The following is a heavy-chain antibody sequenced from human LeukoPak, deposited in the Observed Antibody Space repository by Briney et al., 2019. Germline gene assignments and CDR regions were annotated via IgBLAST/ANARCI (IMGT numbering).Heavy chain of an antibody. D-gene: IGHD3-22*01. J-gene: IGHJ4*02. CDR3: ARTYYYDSSGLVPGY. CDR1: GYSFTSYW. CDR2: IDPSDSYT. Sequence: GESLKISCKGSGYSFTSYWISWMRQMPGKGLEWMGRIDPSDSYTNYSPSFQGHVTISADKSISTAYLQWSSLKASDTAMYYCARTYYYDSSGLVPGYWGQGTLVTVSS. V-gene: IGHV5-10-1*01.